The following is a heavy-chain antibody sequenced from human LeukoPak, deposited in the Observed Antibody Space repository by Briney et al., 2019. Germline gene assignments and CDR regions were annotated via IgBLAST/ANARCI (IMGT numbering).Heavy chain of an antibody. D-gene: IGHD2-2*01. CDR1: GGSFRGYY. Sequence: SETLSLTCAVYGGSFRGYYWSWIRQPPGKGLEWIGEINHSGSTNYNPSLKSRVTISVDTSKNQFSLKLSSVTAADTAVYYCARGALGFCSSTSCSDAFDIWGQGTMVTVSS. J-gene: IGHJ3*02. CDR2: INHSGST. CDR3: ARGALGFCSSTSCSDAFDI. V-gene: IGHV4-34*01.